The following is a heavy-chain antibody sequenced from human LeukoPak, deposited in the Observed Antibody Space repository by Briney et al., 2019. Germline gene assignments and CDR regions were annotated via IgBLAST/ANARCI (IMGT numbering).Heavy chain of an antibody. Sequence: SETLSLTCTVSGGSISSYYWSWIRQPPGKGLEWIAYIYYNGDTNYNPSLKSRVTISVDTSKNQFSLKLSSVTAADTAVYYCARQIVEMATPSRFDPWGQGTLVTVSS. J-gene: IGHJ5*02. CDR3: ARQIVEMATPSRFDP. V-gene: IGHV4-59*08. CDR1: GGSISSYY. CDR2: IYYNGDT. D-gene: IGHD5-24*01.